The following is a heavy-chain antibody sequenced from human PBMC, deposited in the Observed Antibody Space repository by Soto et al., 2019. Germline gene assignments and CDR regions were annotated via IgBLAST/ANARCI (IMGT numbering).Heavy chain of an antibody. D-gene: IGHD3-10*01. J-gene: IGHJ6*02. CDR1: GFTYRSYD. Sequence: GGSLRLSCAAFGFTYRSYDMHWVRQVAGKGLEWVSSLGGAGAREYAESVKGRFVISRDNANSLYLQMDSLRAGDTAIYYCTRASFGVGMDLWGHGTPATVSS. CDR2: LGGAGAR. V-gene: IGHV3-13*01. CDR3: TRASFGVGMDL.